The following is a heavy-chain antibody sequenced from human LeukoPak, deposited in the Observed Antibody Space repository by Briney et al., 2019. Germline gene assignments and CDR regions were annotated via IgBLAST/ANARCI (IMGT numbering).Heavy chain of an antibody. CDR1: GYTFTSYA. CDR2: INAGNGKT. J-gene: IGHJ5*02. Sequence: GASVKVSCKASGYTFTSYAMDWVRQAPGQRLEWMGWINAGNGKTKYSQKFQGRVTITRDTSASTAYMELSSLRSEDTAVYYCARRVAGSYNKDWFDPWGQGTLVTVSS. CDR3: ARRVAGSYNKDWFDP. V-gene: IGHV1-3*01. D-gene: IGHD3-10*01.